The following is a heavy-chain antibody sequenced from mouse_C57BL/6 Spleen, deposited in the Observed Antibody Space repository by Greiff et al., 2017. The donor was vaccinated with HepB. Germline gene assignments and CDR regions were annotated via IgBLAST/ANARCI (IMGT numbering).Heavy chain of an antibody. D-gene: IGHD2-4*01. J-gene: IGHJ2*01. CDR1: GYSITSGYY. CDR3: AYDYGTDY. Sequence: EVQLQESGPGLVKPSPSLSLTCSVTGYSITSGYYCTWIRQFPGNKLEWVGYISYDGSNNYKPYLKNRITITRDTSTNPFFLQLNSVTTEDTATYYCAYDYGTDYGGQGTTLTVSS. V-gene: IGHV3-6*01. CDR2: ISYDGSN.